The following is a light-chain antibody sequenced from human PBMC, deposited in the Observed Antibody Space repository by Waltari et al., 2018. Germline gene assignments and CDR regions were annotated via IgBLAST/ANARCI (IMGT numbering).Light chain of an antibody. J-gene: IGKJ1*01. V-gene: IGKV2-28*01. CDR3: LKYIRTALT. Sequence: LPHNSGYNYLDWIQQKPGKAPKLLIYVASNLESGVPYRFSGSGSGTDFTLNISSLQPEDVGIYYCLKYIRTALTFGQGTKVEIK. CDR1: LPHNSGYNY. CDR2: VAS.